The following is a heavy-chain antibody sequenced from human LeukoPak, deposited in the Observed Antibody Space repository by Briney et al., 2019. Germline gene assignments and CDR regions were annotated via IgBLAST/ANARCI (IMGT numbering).Heavy chain of an antibody. V-gene: IGHV4-59*08. CDR1: GGSISSYY. J-gene: IGHJ4*02. CDR2: IYYSGTT. CDR3: ARRGIAAAGYDY. Sequence: SETLSLTCTVSGGSISSYYWSWIRQPPGKGLEWIGYIYYSGTTNYNPSLKSRVTILVDTSKNQFSLNLSSVTAADTAVYYCARRGIAAAGYDYWGQGTLVTVSS. D-gene: IGHD6-13*01.